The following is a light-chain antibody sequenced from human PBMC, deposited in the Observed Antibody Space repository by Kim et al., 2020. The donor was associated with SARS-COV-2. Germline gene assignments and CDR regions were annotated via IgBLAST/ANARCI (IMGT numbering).Light chain of an antibody. CDR2: GAS. Sequence: DSQGERATLSCRADQNIGTYLAWYQQKPGQAPRFLISGASTRATGVPARFTGSGSGTEFTLTISSLQSEDFAVYHCQQYNNWPWTFGQGTKVDIK. J-gene: IGKJ1*01. CDR1: QNIGTY. CDR3: QQYNNWPWT. V-gene: IGKV3-15*01.